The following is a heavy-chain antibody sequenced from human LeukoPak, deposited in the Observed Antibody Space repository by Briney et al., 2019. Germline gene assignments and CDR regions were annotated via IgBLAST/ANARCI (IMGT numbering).Heavy chain of an antibody. CDR1: GSTFSSYA. J-gene: IGHJ4*02. CDR2: ISGSGGST. D-gene: IGHD1-26*01. V-gene: IGHV3-23*01. CDR3: AKDTRYSGSYYFVFDY. Sequence: PGGSLRLSCAASGSTFSSYAMSWVRQAPGKGLEWVSAISGSGGSTYYADSVKGRFTISRDNSKNTLYLQMNSLRAEDTAVYYCAKDTRYSGSYYFVFDYWGQGTLVTVSS.